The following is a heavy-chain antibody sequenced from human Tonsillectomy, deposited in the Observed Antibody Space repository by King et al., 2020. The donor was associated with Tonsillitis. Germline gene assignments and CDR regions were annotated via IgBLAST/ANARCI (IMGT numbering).Heavy chain of an antibody. CDR1: GYRFTDYW. D-gene: IGHD2-21*02. CDR3: ARHVRDGDYRRLDF. J-gene: IGHJ4*02. Sequence: VQLVQSGAEVKKPGESLKISCKGSGYRFTDYWIAWVRQMPGKGLEWLGIINPATYETRYGPSFQGQVTMSADKSVTTTYLQWSGLQASDTAIYYCARHVRDGDYRRLDFWGRGPLVTVSS. V-gene: IGHV5-51*01. CDR2: INPATYET.